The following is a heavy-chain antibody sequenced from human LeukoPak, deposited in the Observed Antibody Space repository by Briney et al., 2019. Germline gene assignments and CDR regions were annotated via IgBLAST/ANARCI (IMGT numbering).Heavy chain of an antibody. D-gene: IGHD6-19*01. CDR2: INPNSGGT. CDR1: GYTFTGYY. CDR3: ARGRKGSGWYLTRLYYCEY. J-gene: IGHJ4*02. Sequence: ASVKVSCKASGYTFTGYYMHWVRQAPGQGLEWMGWINPNSGGTNYAQKFQGWVTMTRDTSISTAYMELSRLRSDDTAVYYCARGRKGSGWYLTRLYYCEYWGQGTLFTVS. V-gene: IGHV1-2*04.